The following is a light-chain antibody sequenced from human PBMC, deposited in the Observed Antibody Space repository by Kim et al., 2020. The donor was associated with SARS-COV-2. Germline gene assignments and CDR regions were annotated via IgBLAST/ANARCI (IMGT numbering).Light chain of an antibody. CDR3: QQLNPYPPWT. Sequence: SVGERVTITGRASHGISDYLGWYQQKPGKAPKLLIYGAYNLIDGVPSRFSGSGSGTDFTLTISSLQPEDFATDYCQQLNPYPPWTFGQGTKVDIK. V-gene: IGKV1-9*01. J-gene: IGKJ1*01. CDR2: GAY. CDR1: HGISDY.